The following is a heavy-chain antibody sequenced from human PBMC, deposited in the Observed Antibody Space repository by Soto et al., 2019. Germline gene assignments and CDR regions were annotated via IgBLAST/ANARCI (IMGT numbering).Heavy chain of an antibody. Sequence: GGSLRLSCAASGFTFSSYAMHWVRQAPGKGLEWVAVISYDGSNKYYADSVKGRFTISRDNSKNTLYLQMNSLRAEDTAVYYCARADTAMDRYYGMEVWCQGTTATVPS. J-gene: IGHJ6*02. CDR1: GFTFSSYA. V-gene: IGHV3-30-3*01. CDR2: ISYDGSNK. CDR3: ARADTAMDRYYGMEV. D-gene: IGHD5-18*01.